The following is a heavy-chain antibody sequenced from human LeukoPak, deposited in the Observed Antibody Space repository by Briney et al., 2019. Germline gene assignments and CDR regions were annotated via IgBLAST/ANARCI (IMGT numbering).Heavy chain of an antibody. CDR1: GGSINNYY. J-gene: IGHJ5*02. CDR2: IYNNRNT. CDR3: AREYSSGLSWFDP. Sequence: SETLSLTCTLSGGSINNYYWGWIRQPPGKGLEWIGYIYNNRNTNYNTPHKSRVTISVDTSKNQFSLKLSSVTAADTAVYFCAREYSSGLSWFDPWGQGTLVTVSS. V-gene: IGHV4-59*01. D-gene: IGHD6-19*01.